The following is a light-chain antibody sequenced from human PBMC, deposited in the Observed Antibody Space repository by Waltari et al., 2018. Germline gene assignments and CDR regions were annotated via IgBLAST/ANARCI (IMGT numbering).Light chain of an antibody. CDR2: AVS. Sequence: EIQMTQSPSSVSASVGDRVTITCRATQDINSALAWYQQKPGQAPNLLIYAVSSLQSGVPSRFSGSGSGTHCTLTISSLQPEDVATYYCQQGNTFPPTFGLGTRVQI. J-gene: IGKJ1*01. CDR1: QDINSA. V-gene: IGKV1-12*01. CDR3: QQGNTFPPT.